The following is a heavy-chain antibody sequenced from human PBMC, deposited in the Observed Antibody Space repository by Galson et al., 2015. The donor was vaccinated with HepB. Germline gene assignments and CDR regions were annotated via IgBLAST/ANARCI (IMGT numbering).Heavy chain of an antibody. V-gene: IGHV4-59*01. CDR2: TYYTGST. J-gene: IGHJ4*02. Sequence: TLSLTCTVSGGSISGDYWSWLRQPPGKGLEWIGYTYYTGSTNYNPSLRSRVTIWVDTSKNQFSLKLRSVTTADTAVYYCARGAGWWLDWGQGTLVTVSS. CDR3: ARGAGWWLD. CDR1: GGSISGDY. D-gene: IGHD2-15*01.